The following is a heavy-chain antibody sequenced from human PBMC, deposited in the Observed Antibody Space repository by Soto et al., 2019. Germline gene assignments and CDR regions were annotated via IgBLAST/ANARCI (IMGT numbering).Heavy chain of an antibody. CDR2: ISYDGSNK. D-gene: IGHD4-17*01. CDR3: ARRPVTYYFDY. CDR1: GFTFSNYA. V-gene: IGHV3-30-3*01. J-gene: IGHJ4*02. Sequence: QVQLVESGGGVVQPGRSLRLSCAASGFTFSNYAMHWVRQAPGKGLEWVAVISYDGSNKYYADSVKGRFTISRDNSKNTLYLQMNSLRAEATAVYYCARRPVTYYFDYWGQGTLVTVSS.